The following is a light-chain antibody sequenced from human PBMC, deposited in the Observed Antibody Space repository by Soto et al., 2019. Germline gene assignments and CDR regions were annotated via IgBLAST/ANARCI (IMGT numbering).Light chain of an antibody. V-gene: IGKV3-11*01. Sequence: EIVLTQSPATLSLSPGERATLSCRASLDIRSYLAWYQQKPGQAPRLLIYDVSNRATGVPVRFSGSGSGTDFTLTISYLEPEDFAVYYCQQRSDWPRTFGQGTKVEIK. J-gene: IGKJ1*01. CDR1: LDIRSY. CDR3: QQRSDWPRT. CDR2: DVS.